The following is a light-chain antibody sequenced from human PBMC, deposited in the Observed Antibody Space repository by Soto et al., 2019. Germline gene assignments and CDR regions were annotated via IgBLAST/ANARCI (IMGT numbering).Light chain of an antibody. CDR1: SSDIGAYNY. CDR3: SSYASSSPVV. J-gene: IGLJ2*01. CDR2: DVS. V-gene: IGLV2-14*03. Sequence: QSALTQPASVSGSPGQSITISCTGTSSDIGAYNYVSWYQQHPGKAPKLIIYDVSYRPSGVSTRFSGSKSGNTASLTISGLQGEDEADYYCSSYASSSPVVFGGGTKLTVL.